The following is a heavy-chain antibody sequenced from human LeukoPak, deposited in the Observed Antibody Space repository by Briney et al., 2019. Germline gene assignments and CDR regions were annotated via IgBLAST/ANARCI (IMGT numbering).Heavy chain of an antibody. Sequence: GGSLRLSCAASGFTFSSYWMSWVRQAPGKGLEWVANIKQDGSEKYYVDSVKGRFTISRDNAKNSLYLQMNNLRAEDTAVYYCARDNVGSSFDYWGQGTLVTVSS. CDR2: IKQDGSEK. J-gene: IGHJ4*02. CDR1: GFTFSSYW. V-gene: IGHV3-7*01. D-gene: IGHD6-13*01. CDR3: ARDNVGSSFDY.